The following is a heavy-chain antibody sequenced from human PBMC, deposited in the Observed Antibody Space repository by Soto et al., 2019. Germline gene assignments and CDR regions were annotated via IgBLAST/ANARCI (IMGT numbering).Heavy chain of an antibody. D-gene: IGHD3-22*01. CDR3: ARYSIYYYDGSGFDY. CDR2: IYYSGST. Sequence: SETLSLTCTVSGGSISSYYWSWIRQPPGKGLEWIGYIYYSGSTNYNPSLKSRVTISVDTSKNQFSLKLSSVTAADTAVYYCARYSIYYYDGSGFDYWGQGTLVTVSS. V-gene: IGHV4-59*01. J-gene: IGHJ4*02. CDR1: GGSISSYY.